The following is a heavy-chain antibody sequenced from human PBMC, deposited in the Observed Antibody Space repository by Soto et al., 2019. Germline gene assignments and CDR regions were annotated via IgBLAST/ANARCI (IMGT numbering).Heavy chain of an antibody. J-gene: IGHJ4*02. CDR3: AREYSISWYLDY. D-gene: IGHD6-13*01. CDR2: ISSSGSTI. V-gene: IGHV3-48*03. CDR1: GFTFSIYE. Sequence: PGGSLRLSCAASGFTFSIYEMNWVRQAPGKGLEWVSSISSSGSTIYYADSVKGRFTISRDNAKNSLYLQMNSLRAEDTGLYFCAREYSISWYLDYWGQGTLVTVSS.